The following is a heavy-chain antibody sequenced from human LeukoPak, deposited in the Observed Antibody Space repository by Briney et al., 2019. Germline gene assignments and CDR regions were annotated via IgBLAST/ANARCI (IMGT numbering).Heavy chain of an antibody. V-gene: IGHV1-2*02. CDR1: GYTFTSYD. D-gene: IGHD2-2*01. J-gene: IGHJ4*02. Sequence: ASVKVSCKASGYTFTSYDINWVRQAPGQGLEWMGWINPNSGGTNYAQKFQGRVTMTRDTSISTAYMELNRLTSDDTAVYYCARDVPSSKYCSSTSCYLGSWGQGTLVTVSS. CDR2: INPNSGGT. CDR3: ARDVPSSKYCSSTSCYLGS.